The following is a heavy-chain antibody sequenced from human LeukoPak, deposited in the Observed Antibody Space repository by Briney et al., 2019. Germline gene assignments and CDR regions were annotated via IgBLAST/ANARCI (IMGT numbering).Heavy chain of an antibody. D-gene: IGHD6-13*01. CDR2: ISGSGGST. CDR3: AKSGTPGYSSSRYPNWFDP. CDR1: GFTFSSYA. J-gene: IGHJ5*02. Sequence: GGSLRLSCAASGFTFSSYAMSWVRQAPGKGLEWVSAISGSGGSTYYADSVKGRFTISRDNSKNTLYLQMNSLRAEDTAVYYCAKSGTPGYSSSRYPNWFDPWGQGTLVTVSS. V-gene: IGHV3-23*01.